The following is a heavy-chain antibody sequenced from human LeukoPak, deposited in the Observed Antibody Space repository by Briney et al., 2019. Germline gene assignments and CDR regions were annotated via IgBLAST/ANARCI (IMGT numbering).Heavy chain of an antibody. CDR2: FYSGST. Sequence: SETLSLTCTVSGGSISTYYWSWIRQPAGKGLEWIGRFYSGSTNYNPSLKSRVTMSVDTSKNQFSLKLSSVTAADTAVYYCARRSWELLRGAFDIWGQGTMVTVSS. D-gene: IGHD1-26*01. CDR3: ARRSWELLRGAFDI. J-gene: IGHJ3*02. CDR1: GGSISTYY. V-gene: IGHV4-4*07.